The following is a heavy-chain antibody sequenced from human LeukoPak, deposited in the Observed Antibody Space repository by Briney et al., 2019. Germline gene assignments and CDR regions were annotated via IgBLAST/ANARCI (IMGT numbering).Heavy chain of an antibody. D-gene: IGHD1-26*01. CDR1: GYTFPSYG. CDR3: ARASTNSATSHYAP. J-gene: IGHJ5*02. V-gene: IGHV1-18*04. Sequence: ASVKVSCKASGYTFPSYGISWVRQAPGQGLEWMGWISAYNGNTNYAQKLQGRVTMTTDTSTSTAYMELRSLRSDDTAVYYCARASTNSATSHYAPWGQGTLVTVSS. CDR2: ISAYNGNT.